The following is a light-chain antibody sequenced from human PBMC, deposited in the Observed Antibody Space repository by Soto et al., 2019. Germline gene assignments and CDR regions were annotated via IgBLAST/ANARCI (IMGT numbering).Light chain of an antibody. CDR3: HQCGYSPRT. CDR1: QTFNSDY. CDR2: ATS. V-gene: IGKV3-20*01. J-gene: IGKJ1*01. Sequence: EIALTQSPGTLSLSPGETATLSCRASQTFNSDYLAWFQQRPGQAPRLLIFATSRGATDIPDRFSGSGSGTDFTLAIRRLEPEDFEVYYCHQCGYSPRTFGKGTKVDIX.